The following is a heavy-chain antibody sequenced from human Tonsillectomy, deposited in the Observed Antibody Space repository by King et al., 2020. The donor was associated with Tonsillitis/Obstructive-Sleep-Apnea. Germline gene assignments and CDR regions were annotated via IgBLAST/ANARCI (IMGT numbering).Heavy chain of an antibody. CDR2: IDPSDSYT. J-gene: IGHJ6*01. V-gene: IGHV5-10-1*03. CDR1: GYSFTSQW. CDR3: TTQTPSYTYHDMDV. Sequence: VQLVQSGAEVKKPGESLRISCKGSGYSFTSQWISWVRQMPGKGLEWMGTIDPSDSYTNYSPSFQGHVIISADKSISTAFLQWRRLTASDTVMYYCTTQTPSYTYHDMDVWGQGTTVTVSS. D-gene: IGHD2-2*02.